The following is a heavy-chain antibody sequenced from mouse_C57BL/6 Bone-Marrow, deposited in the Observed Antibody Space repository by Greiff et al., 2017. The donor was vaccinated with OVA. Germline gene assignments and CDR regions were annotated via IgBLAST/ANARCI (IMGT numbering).Heavy chain of an antibody. Sequence: EVKLVESGGDLVKPGGSLKLSCAASGFTFSSYGMSWVRQTPDKRLEWVATISSGGSYTYYPDSVKGRFTISRDNAKNTLYLQMSSLKSEDTAMYYCARHPDLDYWGQGTTLTVSS. CDR3: ARHPDLDY. V-gene: IGHV5-6*02. CDR2: ISSGGSYT. CDR1: GFTFSSYG. J-gene: IGHJ2*01.